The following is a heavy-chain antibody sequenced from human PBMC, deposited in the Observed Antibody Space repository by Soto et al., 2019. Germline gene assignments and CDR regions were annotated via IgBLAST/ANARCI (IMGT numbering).Heavy chain of an antibody. CDR2: IYYSGST. J-gene: IGHJ4*02. D-gene: IGHD6-13*01. Sequence: QVELQESGPGLVKPSQTLSLTCTVSGGSISSGDYYWSWIRQPPGKGLEWIGYIYYSGSTYYNPSLKSRVTISVDTSKNQFSLKLSSVTAADTAVYCCARDTRIAAAGAVDYWGQGTLVTVSS. V-gene: IGHV4-30-4*01. CDR3: ARDTRIAAAGAVDY. CDR1: GGSISSGDYY.